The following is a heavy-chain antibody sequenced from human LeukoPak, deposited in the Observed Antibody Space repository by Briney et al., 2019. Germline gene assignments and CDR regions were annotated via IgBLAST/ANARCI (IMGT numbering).Heavy chain of an antibody. CDR3: ARVTPPAPFDI. CDR1: GYTFTSYG. V-gene: IGHV1-18*01. J-gene: IGHJ3*02. Sequence: ASVKVSCKASGYTFTSYGISWVRQAPGQGLEWMGWISADNGNTDYAQKLQGRVTITRDTSASTAYMELSSLRSEDTAVYYCARVTPPAPFDIWGQGTMVTVSS. CDR2: ISADNGNT.